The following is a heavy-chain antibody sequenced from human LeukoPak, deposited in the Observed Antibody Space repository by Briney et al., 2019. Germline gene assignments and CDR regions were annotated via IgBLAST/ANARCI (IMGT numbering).Heavy chain of an antibody. CDR1: GGSFSGYY. D-gene: IGHD2-2*02. J-gene: IGHJ4*02. CDR3: ARRDCSSTSCYTDFDY. CDR2: INHSGST. V-gene: IGHV4-34*01. Sequence: SETLSLTCAVYGGSFSGYYWSWIRQPPGKGLEWIGEINHSGSTNYNPSLKSRVTISVDTSKNQFSLKLSSVTAADTAVYYCARRDCSSTSCYTDFDYWGQGTLVTVSS.